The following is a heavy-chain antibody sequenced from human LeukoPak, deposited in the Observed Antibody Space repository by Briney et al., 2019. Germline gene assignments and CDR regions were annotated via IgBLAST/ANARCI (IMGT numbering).Heavy chain of an antibody. V-gene: IGHV5-10-1*01. Sequence: HGESLKISCKGSGYSFTSYWITWVRQMPGKGLEWMGRIDPSDSYTNYSPSFQGHVTISIDKSISTAYVQWSSLKASDTAIYYCAKAAASLDWFDPWGQGTLVIVSS. CDR1: GYSFTSYW. D-gene: IGHD6-13*01. CDR3: AKAAASLDWFDP. CDR2: IDPSDSYT. J-gene: IGHJ5*02.